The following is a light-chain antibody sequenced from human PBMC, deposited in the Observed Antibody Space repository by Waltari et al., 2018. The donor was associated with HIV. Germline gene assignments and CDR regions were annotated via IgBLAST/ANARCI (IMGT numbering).Light chain of an antibody. CDR2: YDS. CDR1: NIGSKS. V-gene: IGLV3-21*04. Sequence: SYVLTQPPSVSVAPGKTARFTCGGNNIGSKSVHWYQQKPGQAPILVIYYDSDRPPGIPERFSGSNSGNTATLTISRVEAGDEADYYCQVWDSSRDHPVVFGGGTKLTVL. J-gene: IGLJ2*01. CDR3: QVWDSSRDHPVV.